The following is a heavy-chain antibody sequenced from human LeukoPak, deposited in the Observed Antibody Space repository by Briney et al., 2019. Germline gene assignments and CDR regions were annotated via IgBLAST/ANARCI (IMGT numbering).Heavy chain of an antibody. V-gene: IGHV3-74*01. CDR1: GFTLSSYA. Sequence: QSGGSLRLSCAASGFTLSSYAMSWVRQGPGKGLEWVSRINSDGSSTSYADSVKGRFTISRDNAKNTLYLQMNSLRAEDTAVYYCARGGYYYDFWSGYLDYWGQGTLVTVSS. CDR2: INSDGSST. D-gene: IGHD3-3*01. J-gene: IGHJ4*02. CDR3: ARGGYYYDFWSGYLDY.